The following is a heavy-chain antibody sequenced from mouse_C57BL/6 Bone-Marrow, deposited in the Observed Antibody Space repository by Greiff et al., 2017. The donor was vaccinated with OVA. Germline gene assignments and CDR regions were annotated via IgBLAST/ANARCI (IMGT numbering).Heavy chain of an antibody. CDR3: TRIHYGFFDY. D-gene: IGHD1-1*01. J-gene: IGHJ2*01. V-gene: IGHV1-15*01. Sequence: QVQLKQSGAELVRPGASVTLSCKASGYTFTDYEMHWVKQTPVHGLEWIGAIDPETGGTAYNQKFKGKAILTADKSSSTAYMDLRSLTSEDSAVYYCTRIHYGFFDYWGQGTTLTVSS. CDR2: IDPETGGT. CDR1: GYTFTDYE.